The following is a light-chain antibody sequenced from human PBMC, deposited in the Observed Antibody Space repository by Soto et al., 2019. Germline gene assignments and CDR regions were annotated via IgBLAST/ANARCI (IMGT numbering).Light chain of an antibody. Sequence: DIQMTQSPSTLSASVGDRVTITCRDSQSISSWLAWYQQKPGKAPKLLIYAASSLQSGVPSRFSGSGSGTDFTLTISSLQPEDFATYYCQQSYSTWTSGQGTKVDI. CDR2: AAS. V-gene: IGKV1-39*01. CDR1: QSISSW. CDR3: QQSYSTWT. J-gene: IGKJ1*01.